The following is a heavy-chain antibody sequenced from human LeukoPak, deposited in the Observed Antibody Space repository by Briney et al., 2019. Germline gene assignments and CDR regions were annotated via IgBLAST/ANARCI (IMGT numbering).Heavy chain of an antibody. J-gene: IGHJ4*02. CDR3: ARVLPSGGSGSYSNPLDY. CDR2: ISSSSTDT. Sequence: AGSIRLSCAASGFTFSDFYMSWILQAPGKGLEWLSDISSSSTDTNYADSVKGRFTISRGNAQNSLFLQLNSLRAEDTAVYYCARVLPSGGSGSYSNPLDYWGQRTMVTDSS. CDR1: GFTFSDFY. D-gene: IGHD3-10*01. V-gene: IGHV3-11*06.